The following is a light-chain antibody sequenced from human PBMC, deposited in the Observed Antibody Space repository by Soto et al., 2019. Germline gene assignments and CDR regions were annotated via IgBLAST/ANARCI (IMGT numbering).Light chain of an antibody. CDR2: SNI. CDR3: QSYDGSLSAVV. Sequence: QAVVTQPPSVSGAPGQRVTISCTGGSSNIGAGFDVHWYQQLPGTAPKLLIYSNINRPSGVPDRFSGSKSGTSASLAITGLQPEDEADYYCQSYDGSLSAVVFGGGTKLTVL. V-gene: IGLV1-40*01. CDR1: SSNIGAGFD. J-gene: IGLJ2*01.